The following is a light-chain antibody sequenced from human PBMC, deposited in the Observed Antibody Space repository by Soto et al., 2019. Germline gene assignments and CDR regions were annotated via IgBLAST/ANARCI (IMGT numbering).Light chain of an antibody. CDR2: AAS. V-gene: IGKV1-39*01. CDR3: QQSYSTPLT. CDR1: QSISSY. J-gene: IGKJ4*01. Sequence: DIQMTQSPSSLSASVGDRVTLTCRASQSISSYLNWYQQKPGKAPKLLIYAASSLQSGVPSRFSGSGSGTDFTLTISSLQPEDVATEICQQSYSTPLTFGGGTKVEIK.